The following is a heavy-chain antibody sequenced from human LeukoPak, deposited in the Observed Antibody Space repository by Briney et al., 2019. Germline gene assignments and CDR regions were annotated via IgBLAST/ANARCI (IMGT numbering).Heavy chain of an antibody. CDR3: ARGWAARHRYYYYYMDV. Sequence: SETLSLTXAVYGGSFRGYYWSWIRQAPGKGLEWIGEINHSGSTNYNPSLKSRVTISVDTSKNQFSLKLSSVTAADTAVYYCARGWAARHRYYYYYMDVWGKGTTVTVSS. V-gene: IGHV4-34*01. CDR2: INHSGST. CDR1: GGSFRGYY. J-gene: IGHJ6*03. D-gene: IGHD6-6*01.